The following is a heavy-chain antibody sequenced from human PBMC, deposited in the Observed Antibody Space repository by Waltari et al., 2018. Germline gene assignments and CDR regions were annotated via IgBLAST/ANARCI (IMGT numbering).Heavy chain of an antibody. CDR3: ARGGYDSSGYLDY. J-gene: IGHJ4*02. D-gene: IGHD3-22*01. Sequence: QVQLVQSGAEVKKPGASVKVSCKASGYTFTSYGISWVRQAPGQGLEWMGWINPNSGGTNYAQKFQGRVTMTRDTSISTAYMELSRLRSDDTAVYYCARGGYDSSGYLDYWGQGTLVTVSS. V-gene: IGHV1-2*02. CDR1: GYTFTSYG. CDR2: INPNSGGT.